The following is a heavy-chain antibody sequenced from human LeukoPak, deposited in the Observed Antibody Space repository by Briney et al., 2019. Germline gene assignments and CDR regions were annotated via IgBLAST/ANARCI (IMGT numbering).Heavy chain of an antibody. D-gene: IGHD4-17*01. CDR3: ARLSGDYLSVLPDY. J-gene: IGHJ4*02. V-gene: IGHV4-59*01. Sequence: SQTLSLTCAVSGGSISSYYWSWIRQPPGKGLEWIGYIYYSGSTNYNPSLKSRVTISVDTSKNQFSLKLSSVTAADTAVYYCARLSGDYLSVLPDYWGQGTLVTVSS. CDR2: IYYSGST. CDR1: GGSISSYY.